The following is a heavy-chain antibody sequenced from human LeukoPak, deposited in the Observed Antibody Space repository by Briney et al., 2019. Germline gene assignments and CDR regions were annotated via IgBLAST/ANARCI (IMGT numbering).Heavy chain of an antibody. J-gene: IGHJ4*02. V-gene: IGHV4-59*11. CDR1: GGSFSGPY. CDR2: INHNGDT. CDR3: ARDGYGPTDF. Sequence: SETLSLTCTVSGGSFSGPYWSWIRQTPGKGLEWIGYINHNGDTRYNPSLKSRVTMSVDTSKNQFSLKLNSVTPADTAVYYCARDGYGPTDFWGKGSLVTVSS. D-gene: IGHD3-10*01.